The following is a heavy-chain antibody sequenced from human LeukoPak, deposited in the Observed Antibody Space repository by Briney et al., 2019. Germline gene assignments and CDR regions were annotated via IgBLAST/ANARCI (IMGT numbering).Heavy chain of an antibody. J-gene: IGHJ3*02. CDR2: IYYSRRT. CDR3: ARHRGSYQYAFYI. Sequence: SETLSLTCTVSGCSISSSTYYWGRIRQPPGKGLEWIGSIYYSRRTYYNPSLNSRVTISVDTSKNQFSLKLSSVTAADTAVYYCARHRGSYQYAFYIWGQGTMVTVSS. CDR1: GCSISSSTYY. V-gene: IGHV4-39*01. D-gene: IGHD1-26*01.